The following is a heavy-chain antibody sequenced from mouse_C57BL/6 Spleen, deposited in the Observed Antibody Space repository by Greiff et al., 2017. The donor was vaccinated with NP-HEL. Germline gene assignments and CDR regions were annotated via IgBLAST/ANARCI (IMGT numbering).Heavy chain of an antibody. Sequence: QVQLQLPGAELVKPGASVKLSCKASGYTFTSYWMHWVKQRPGQGLEWIGMIHPNSGSTNYNEKFKSKATLTVDKSSSTAYMQLSSLTSEDSAVYYCARRTTEEDFDYWGQGTTLTVSS. V-gene: IGHV1-64*01. D-gene: IGHD1-1*01. J-gene: IGHJ2*01. CDR2: IHPNSGST. CDR1: GYTFTSYW. CDR3: ARRTTEEDFDY.